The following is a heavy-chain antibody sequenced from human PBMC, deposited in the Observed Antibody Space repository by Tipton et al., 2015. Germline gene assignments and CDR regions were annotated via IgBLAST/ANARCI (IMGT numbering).Heavy chain of an antibody. V-gene: IGHV3-NL1*01. D-gene: IGHD1-26*01. Sequence: SLRLSCTASGFTFRKYGVHWVRQAPGKGLQWVAVISTDGTTFYADSVKGRFSISRDTSRNTLYLQMNNLRVEDTAVYYCATHVRGAKRIGLFSGTTYHYSAMDIWGQGTTVTVSS. J-gene: IGHJ6*02. CDR3: ATHVRGAKRIGLFSGTTYHYSAMDI. CDR1: GFTFRKYG. CDR2: ISTDGTT.